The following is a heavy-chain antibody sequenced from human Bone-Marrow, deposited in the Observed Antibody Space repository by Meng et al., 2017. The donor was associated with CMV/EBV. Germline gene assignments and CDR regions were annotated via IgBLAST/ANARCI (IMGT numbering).Heavy chain of an antibody. CDR3: ARDPHYYDSRGYYRGVYYYYYGMDV. D-gene: IGHD3-22*01. J-gene: IGHJ6*02. CDR2: ISAYNGNT. V-gene: IGHV1-18*01. CDR1: GYTFTSYG. Sequence: ASVKVSCKASGYTFTSYGISWVRQAPGQGLEWMGWISAYNGNTNYAQKLQGRVTMTTDTSTSTAYMELRSLRSDDTAVYYCARDPHYYDSRGYYRGVYYYYYGMDVWGQGTTVTISS.